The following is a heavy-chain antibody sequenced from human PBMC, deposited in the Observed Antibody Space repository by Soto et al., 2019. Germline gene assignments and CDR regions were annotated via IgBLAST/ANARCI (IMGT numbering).Heavy chain of an antibody. CDR1: GGSISSSSYY. V-gene: IGHV4-39*01. J-gene: IGHJ4*02. Sequence: SETLSLTCTVSGGSISSSSYYWGWIRQPPGKGLEWIGSIYYSGSTYYNPSLKSRVTISVDTSKNQFSLKLSSVTAADTAVYYCARTYGSGSYYYWGQGTLVTV. CDR3: ARTYGSGSYYY. D-gene: IGHD3-10*01. CDR2: IYYSGST.